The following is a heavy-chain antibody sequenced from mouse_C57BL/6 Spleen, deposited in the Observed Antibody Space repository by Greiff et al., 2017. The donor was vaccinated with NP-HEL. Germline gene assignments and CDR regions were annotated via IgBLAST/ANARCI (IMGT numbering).Heavy chain of an antibody. V-gene: IGHV1-61*01. CDR3: ARWLLRGYFDY. Sequence: VKLQQPGAELVRPGSSVKLSCKASGYTFTSYWMDWVKQRPGQGLEWIGNIYPSDSETHYNQKFKDKATLTVDKSSSTAYMQLSSLTSEDSAVYYCARWLLRGYFDYWGQGTTLTVSS. CDR2: IYPSDSET. CDR1: GYTFTSYW. J-gene: IGHJ2*01. D-gene: IGHD2-3*01.